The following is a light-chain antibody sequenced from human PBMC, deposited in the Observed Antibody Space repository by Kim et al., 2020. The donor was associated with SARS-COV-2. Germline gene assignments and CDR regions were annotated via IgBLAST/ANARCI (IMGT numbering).Light chain of an antibody. V-gene: IGKV3-20*01. CDR2: GAS. CDR3: QQYSSSPLT. CDR1: HSVSSSY. J-gene: IGKJ4*01. Sequence: EIVLTQSPVTVSLSPGDGASLSCRASHSVSSSYLAWYQQKPGQAPRLLIYGASSRATGIPDRFSGSGSRTDFTLTISRLEPEDVAVYYCQQYSSSPLTFGGGNKVEI.